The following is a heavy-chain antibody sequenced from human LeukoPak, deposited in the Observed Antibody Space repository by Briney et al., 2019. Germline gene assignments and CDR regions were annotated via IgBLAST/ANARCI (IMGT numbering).Heavy chain of an antibody. D-gene: IGHD3-16*01. CDR3: ARGGGLDV. CDR2: INHNGNVN. J-gene: IGHJ6*02. CDR1: GFTFSSYW. Sequence: GGSLRLSCAASGFTFSSYWMNWARQAPGKGLEWVASINHNGNVNYYVDFVKGRFTISRDNAKNSLYLQMSNLRAEDTAVYFCARGGGLDVWGQGATVTVSS. V-gene: IGHV3-7*03.